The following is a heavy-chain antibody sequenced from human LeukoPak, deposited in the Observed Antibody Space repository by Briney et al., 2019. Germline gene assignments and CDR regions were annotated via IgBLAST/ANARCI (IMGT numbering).Heavy chain of an antibody. D-gene: IGHD2-15*01. J-gene: IGHJ4*02. CDR2: ISGSGGST. CDR1: GFTFSSYA. CDR3: ARRRRYCSGGSCNEYYYFDY. V-gene: IGHV3-23*01. Sequence: GGSLRLSCAASGFTFSSYAMSWVRQAPGKGLEWVSAISGSGGSTYYADSVKGRFTISRDNSKNTLYLQMNSLRAEDTAVYYCARRRRYCSGGSCNEYYYFDYWGQGTLVTVSS.